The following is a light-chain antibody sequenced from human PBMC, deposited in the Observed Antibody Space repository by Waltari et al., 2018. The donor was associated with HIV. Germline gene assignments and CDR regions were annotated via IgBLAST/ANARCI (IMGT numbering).Light chain of an antibody. J-gene: IGLJ3*02. Sequence: QTALTQPASVSGSPGQSITISCTGTSSDVAASHLVSWYQQHPGKAPRLIIYDVSERPAGVSNRFTGSKSGNTASLTISGLQAEDEADYYCCSYVSEIVPCVFGGGTKLTVL. V-gene: IGLV2-23*02. CDR3: CSYVSEIVPCV. CDR1: SSDVAASHL. CDR2: DVS.